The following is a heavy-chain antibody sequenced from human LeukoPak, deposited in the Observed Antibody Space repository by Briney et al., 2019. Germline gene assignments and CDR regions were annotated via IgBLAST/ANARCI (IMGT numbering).Heavy chain of an antibody. CDR1: GFTFSSYA. CDR2: ISYDGSNK. CDR3: ARLYYDILTGHP. Sequence: GGSLRLSCAASGFTFSSYAMHWVRQAPGKGLEWVAVISYDGSNKYYADSVKGRFTISRDNTKNKLYLLMNSLRAEDTAVYYCARLYYDILTGHPWGQGTLVTVSS. V-gene: IGHV3-30-3*01. D-gene: IGHD3-9*01. J-gene: IGHJ5*02.